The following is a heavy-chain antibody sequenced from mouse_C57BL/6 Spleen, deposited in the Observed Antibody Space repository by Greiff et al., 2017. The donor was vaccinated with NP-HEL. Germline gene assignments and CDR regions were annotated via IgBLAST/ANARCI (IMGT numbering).Heavy chain of an antibody. D-gene: IGHD2-5*01. J-gene: IGHJ2*01. CDR3: ASDRENSNYSYFDY. CDR2: INYDGSST. V-gene: IGHV5-16*01. Sequence: EVKLMESEGGLVQPGSSMKLSCTASGFTFSDYYMAWVRQVPEKGLEWVANINYDGSSTYYLDSLKSRFIISRDNAKNILYLQMSSLKSEDTATYYCASDRENSNYSYFDYWGQGTTLTVSS. CDR1: GFTFSDYY.